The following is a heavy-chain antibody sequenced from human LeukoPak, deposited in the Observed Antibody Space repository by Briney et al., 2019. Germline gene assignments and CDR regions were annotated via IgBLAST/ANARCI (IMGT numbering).Heavy chain of an antibody. CDR1: GFTFSSYS. J-gene: IGHJ3*02. D-gene: IGHD2/OR15-2a*01. V-gene: IGHV3-21*01. Sequence: PGGSLRLSCAASGFTFSSYSVIWVRQAPGEGLEWVSSISSSSCYIYYADSVKGRFTISRDNAKNSLYLQMNSLRAEDTAVYYCARIRFYDPPEAFDIWGQGTMVTVSS. CDR3: ARIRFYDPPEAFDI. CDR2: ISSSSCYI.